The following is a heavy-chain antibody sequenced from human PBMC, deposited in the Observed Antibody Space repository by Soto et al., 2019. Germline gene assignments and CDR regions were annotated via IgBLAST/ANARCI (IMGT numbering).Heavy chain of an antibody. D-gene: IGHD3-3*01. J-gene: IGHJ4*02. V-gene: IGHV3-23*01. CDR3: AKDGERTIFGVVTPIDY. CDR1: GFTFSSYA. CDR2: ISGSGGST. Sequence: VQLLESGGGLVQPGGSLRLSCAASGFTFSSYAMSWVRQAPGKGLEWVSAISGSGGSTYYADSVKGRFTISRDNSKNTLYRQMNSLRAEDTAVYYCAKDGERTIFGVVTPIDYWGQGTLVTVSS.